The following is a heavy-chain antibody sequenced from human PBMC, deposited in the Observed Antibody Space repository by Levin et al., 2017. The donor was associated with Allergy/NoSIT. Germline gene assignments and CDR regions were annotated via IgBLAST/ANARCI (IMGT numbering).Heavy chain of an antibody. CDR3: AKTVPPYYYDRKPGVY. CDR2: ISGSGGST. J-gene: IGHJ4*02. Sequence: PGGSLRLSCAASGFTFSSYAMSWVRQPPGKRLEWVSAISGSGGSTYYADSVKGRFTISRDNSKNTLYLQMNSLRAEDTAVYYCAKTVPPYYYDRKPGVYWGQGTLVTVSS. V-gene: IGHV3-23*01. CDR1: GFTFSSYA. D-gene: IGHD3-22*01.